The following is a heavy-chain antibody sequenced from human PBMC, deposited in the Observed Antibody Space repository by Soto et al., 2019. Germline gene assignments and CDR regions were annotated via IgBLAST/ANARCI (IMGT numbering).Heavy chain of an antibody. J-gene: IGHJ5*02. CDR1: GFSFSTYA. V-gene: IGHV3-30*18. Sequence: GSLRLSCAVSGFSFSTYAMHWVRQAPGKGLEWVAVISYVGSNRFYTDSVKGRFTISRHNSKNTLFLQMTSLRVEDPAVYYCAKDRGGYYGSGSYLDTWGQGTRVTVSS. D-gene: IGHD3-10*01. CDR3: AKDRGGYYGSGSYLDT. CDR2: ISYVGSNR.